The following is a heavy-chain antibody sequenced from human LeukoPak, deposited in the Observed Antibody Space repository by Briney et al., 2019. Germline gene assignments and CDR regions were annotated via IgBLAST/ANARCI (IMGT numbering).Heavy chain of an antibody. CDR1: GFTLSSYG. D-gene: IGHD3-9*01. CDR2: ISYDGSNK. Sequence: PGRPLRLSCAASGFTLSSYGMHWVRQAPGKGPEGVAVISYDGSNKYYADSVKGRFTISRDNSKNTLYLQMNSLRAEDTAVYYCAKDQNYDILTGYYGYWGQGTLVTVSS. J-gene: IGHJ4*02. CDR3: AKDQNYDILTGYYGY. V-gene: IGHV3-30*18.